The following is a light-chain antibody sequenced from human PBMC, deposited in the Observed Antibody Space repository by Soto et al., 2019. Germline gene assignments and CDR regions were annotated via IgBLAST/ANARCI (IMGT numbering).Light chain of an antibody. V-gene: IGKV3-15*01. Sequence: ELAMTQSPATLSVSPGERATLSCRATQTVTSNLAWYQQKPGQAPRLLIYGASTRATGIPARFSGSGSGTEFSLTISSLQSEDFAVYYCQQYNNWPPITFGQGTRLEIK. J-gene: IGKJ5*01. CDR1: QTVTSN. CDR3: QQYNNWPPIT. CDR2: GAS.